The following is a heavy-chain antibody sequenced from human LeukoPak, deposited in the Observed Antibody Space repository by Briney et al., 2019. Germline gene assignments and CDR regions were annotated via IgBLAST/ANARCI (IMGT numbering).Heavy chain of an antibody. CDR1: GYTFTSYG. J-gene: IGHJ4*02. Sequence: GASVKVSCKASGYTFTSYGISWVRQAPGQGLEWMGWISAYNGNTNYAQKLQGRVTMTTDTSTGTAYMELRSLRSDDTAVYYCARGLSYYDFWSGRLAPPADSLFDYWGQGTLVTVSS. D-gene: IGHD3-3*01. V-gene: IGHV1-18*01. CDR2: ISAYNGNT. CDR3: ARGLSYYDFWSGRLAPPADSLFDY.